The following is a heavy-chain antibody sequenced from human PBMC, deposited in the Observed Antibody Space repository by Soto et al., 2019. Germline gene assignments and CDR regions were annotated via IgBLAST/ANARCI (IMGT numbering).Heavy chain of an antibody. J-gene: IGHJ6*02. V-gene: IGHV3-7*01. D-gene: IGHD6-6*01. Sequence: GGSLRLSCAASGFTFSSYWMSWVRQAPGKGLEWVANIKQDGSEKYYVDSVKGRFTISRDNAKNSLYLQMNSLRAEDTAVYYCARGRRYSSSSHYYYNGMDVWGQGTTLSGSS. CDR2: IKQDGSEK. CDR1: GFTFSSYW. CDR3: ARGRRYSSSSHYYYNGMDV.